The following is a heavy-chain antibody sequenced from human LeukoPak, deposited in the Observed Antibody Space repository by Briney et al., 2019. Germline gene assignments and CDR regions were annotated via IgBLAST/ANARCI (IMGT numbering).Heavy chain of an antibody. V-gene: IGHV4-59*01. CDR2: IYYSGST. Sequence: SETLSLTCTVSGGSISSYYWSWIRQPPGKGLEWIGYIYYSGSTNYNPSLKSRVTISVDTSKNQFSLKLSSVTAADTAVYYCARVSGDWFDPWGQGTLVTVSS. D-gene: IGHD4-17*01. CDR1: GGSISSYY. J-gene: IGHJ5*02. CDR3: ARVSGDWFDP.